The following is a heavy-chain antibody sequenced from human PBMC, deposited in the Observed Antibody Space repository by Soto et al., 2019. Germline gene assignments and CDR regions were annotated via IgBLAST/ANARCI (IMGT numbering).Heavy chain of an antibody. Sequence: QVQLQKSGPGLVKPSQTLSLTYTVSGGSISSGDYYWSWIRQPPGKGLEWIGYIYYSGSTYYNPSLRSRSTISVDTSKNQFSLELSSVTAADTAVYYCARVVVGDAFDIWGQGTMVTVSS. V-gene: IGHV4-30-4*01. J-gene: IGHJ3*02. CDR3: ARVVVGDAFDI. D-gene: IGHD2-15*01. CDR2: IYYSGST. CDR1: GGSISSGDYY.